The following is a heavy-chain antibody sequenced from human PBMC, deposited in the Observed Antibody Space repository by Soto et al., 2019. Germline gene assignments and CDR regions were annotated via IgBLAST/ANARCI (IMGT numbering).Heavy chain of an antibody. V-gene: IGHV5-51*01. CDR3: ARGGYSSSWYAAYYYYGMDV. CDR1: GYSFTSYW. Sequence: GESLKISCKGSGYSFTSYWIGWVRQMPGKGLEWMGIIYPGDSDTRYSPSFQGQVTISADKSISTAYLQWSSLKASDTAMYYCARGGYSSSWYAAYYYYGMDVWGQGTTVTVSS. CDR2: IYPGDSDT. J-gene: IGHJ6*02. D-gene: IGHD6-13*01.